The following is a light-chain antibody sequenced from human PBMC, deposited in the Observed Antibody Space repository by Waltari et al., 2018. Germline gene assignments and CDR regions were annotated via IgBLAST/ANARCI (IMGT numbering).Light chain of an antibody. V-gene: IGLV2-23*02. CDR3: CSYAGSTTFVV. Sequence: QSALTQPASVSGSPGQSIPISCTGSSRAVWTYNLVSWDQQYPGKAPKLMVYEVTKRPSGVSNRFSGAKAGNTASLTISGLQAEDEADYYCCSYAGSTTFVVFGGGTNLAVL. CDR2: EVT. CDR1: SRAVWTYNL. J-gene: IGLJ2*01.